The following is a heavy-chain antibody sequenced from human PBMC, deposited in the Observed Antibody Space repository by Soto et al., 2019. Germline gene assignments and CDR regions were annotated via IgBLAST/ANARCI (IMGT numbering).Heavy chain of an antibody. V-gene: IGHV1-69*06. D-gene: IGHD2-15*01. Sequence: VQLVQSEAEVKKPGSSVKVSCEASGDTFNYYSIHWVRQAPGQGLEWMGDIVPLLGTANYVQKFQGRVTIYADISTRTADMTLGSLRSEDTALYYCAKLVRGGLDPWGQGTLVTVSS. CDR2: IVPLLGTA. CDR3: AKLVRGGLDP. CDR1: GDTFNYYS. J-gene: IGHJ5*02.